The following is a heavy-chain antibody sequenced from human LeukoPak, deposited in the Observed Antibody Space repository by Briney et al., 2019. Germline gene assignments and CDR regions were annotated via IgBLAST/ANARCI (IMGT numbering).Heavy chain of an antibody. Sequence: SETLSLTCTVSGESITSGQYYWSWIRQSAVKGLEWIGRFYISGFTNYNPSIKSRVTISLDSSRNQFFLNLTPVTAADTAVYYCARDDYGDSFQLWGQGTLVTVSS. CDR1: GESITSGQYY. CDR3: ARDDYGDSFQL. CDR2: FYISGFT. D-gene: IGHD4-17*01. J-gene: IGHJ1*01. V-gene: IGHV4-61*02.